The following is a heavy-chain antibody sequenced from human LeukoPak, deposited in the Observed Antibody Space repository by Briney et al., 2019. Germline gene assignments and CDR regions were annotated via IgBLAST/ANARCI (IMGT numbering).Heavy chain of an antibody. CDR2: ISSSGSTI. CDR1: GFTFSDYY. V-gene: IGHV3-11*04. Sequence: GGSLRLSCAASGFTFSDYYMSWIRQAPGKGLEWVSYISSSGSTIYYADSVKGRFTISRDNAKNSLYLQMNSLRAEDTAVYYCARDRYSYGSRWSQQYYFDYWGQGTLVTVSS. J-gene: IGHJ4*02. D-gene: IGHD5-18*01. CDR3: ARDRYSYGSRWSQQYYFDY.